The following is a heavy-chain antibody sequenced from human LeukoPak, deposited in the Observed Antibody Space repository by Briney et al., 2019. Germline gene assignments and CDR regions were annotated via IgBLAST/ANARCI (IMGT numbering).Heavy chain of an antibody. CDR2: ISGSGGST. CDR3: AKGLEGGSLIAAAGIPGY. CDR1: GFTFSSYA. J-gene: IGHJ4*02. V-gene: IGHV3-23*01. Sequence: PGGSLRLSCAASGFTFSSYAMSWVRQAPGKGLEWVSAISGSGGSTYYADSVKGRFTISRDNSKNTLYLQMNSLRAEDTAVYYCAKGLEGGSLIAAAGIPGYWGQGTLVTVSS. D-gene: IGHD6-13*01.